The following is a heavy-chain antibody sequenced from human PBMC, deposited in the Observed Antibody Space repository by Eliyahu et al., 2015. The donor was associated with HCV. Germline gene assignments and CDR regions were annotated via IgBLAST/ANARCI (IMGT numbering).Heavy chain of an antibody. CDR2: ISGSGGST. CDR1: GFTFSRXA. V-gene: IGHV3-23*01. J-gene: IGHJ6*02. D-gene: IGHD3-22*01. CDR3: AKDQWDDSSGYYYLRPTQYGMDV. Sequence: EVQLLESGGGLVQPGGSLRLSCAASGFTFSRXAXXWVXPXPGKGLEWVSAISGSGGSTYYADSVKGRFTISRDNSKNTLYLQMNSLRAEDTAVYYCAKDQWDDSSGYYYLRPTQYGMDVWGQGTTVTVSS.